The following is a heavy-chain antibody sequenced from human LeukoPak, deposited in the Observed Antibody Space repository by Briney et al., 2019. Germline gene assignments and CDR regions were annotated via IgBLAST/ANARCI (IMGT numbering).Heavy chain of an antibody. D-gene: IGHD1-1*01. CDR1: GGSISSFY. V-gene: IGHV4-4*07. Sequence: SETLSLTCTVSGGSISSFYWSWIRQPAGKGLEWIGRIYTSGSTNYNPSLKSRVTISVDKSKNQFSLKLSSVTAADTAVYYCARTSAWNGAPSVWGQGTLVTVSS. J-gene: IGHJ4*02. CDR2: IYTSGST. CDR3: ARTSAWNGAPSV.